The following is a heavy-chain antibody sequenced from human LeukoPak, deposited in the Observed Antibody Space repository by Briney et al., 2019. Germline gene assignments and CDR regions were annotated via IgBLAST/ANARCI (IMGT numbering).Heavy chain of an antibody. J-gene: IGHJ4*02. CDR2: ISGSGGST. V-gene: IGHV3-23*01. CDR1: GFTFSSYA. Sequence: PGGSLRLSCAASGFTFSSYAMSWVRQAPGKGLEWVSAISGSGGSTYYADSVKGRFTISRDNSKNTLYLQMNSLRAEDTAVYYCAKLGHNYGDPRGCFDYWGQGTLVTVSS. D-gene: IGHD4-17*01. CDR3: AKLGHNYGDPRGCFDY.